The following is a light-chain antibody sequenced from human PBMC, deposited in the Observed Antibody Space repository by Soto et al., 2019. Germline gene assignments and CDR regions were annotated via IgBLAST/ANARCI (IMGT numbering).Light chain of an antibody. CDR2: EGS. Sequence: QSALTQPASVSGSPGQSITISCTGTSSDIGYFNLVSWYQQHPGKAPKLLIYEGSKRSSGVSNRFSGSKSGNTASLTISGLQTEDEADYYCCSYAGRYTYVFGTGTKVT. CDR1: SSDIGYFNL. V-gene: IGLV2-23*01. CDR3: CSYAGRYTYV. J-gene: IGLJ1*01.